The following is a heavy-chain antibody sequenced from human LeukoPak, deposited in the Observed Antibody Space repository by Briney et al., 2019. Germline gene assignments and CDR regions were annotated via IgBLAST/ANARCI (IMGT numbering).Heavy chain of an antibody. V-gene: IGHV3-21*01. CDR1: GFTFSSYS. D-gene: IGHD1-26*01. J-gene: IGHJ4*02. Sequence: GGSLRLSCAASGFTFSSYSMNWVRQAPGKGLEWVSSISSSSSYIYYADSVKGRFTISRDNAKNSLYLQMNSLRAEDTAVYYCARTKVGATALDYWGQGTLVTVSS. CDR3: ARTKVGATALDY. CDR2: ISSSSSYI.